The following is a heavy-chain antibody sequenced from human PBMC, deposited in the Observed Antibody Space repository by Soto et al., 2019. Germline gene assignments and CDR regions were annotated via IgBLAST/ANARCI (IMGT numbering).Heavy chain of an antibody. D-gene: IGHD2-2*02. V-gene: IGHV3-30-3*01. Sequence: GGSLRLSCAASGFTFSSYAMHWVRKARGKGLEWVAVISYDGSNKYYADSVKGRFTISRDNSKNTLYLQMNSLRAEDTAVYYCVREGCSSTSCYNYFDYWGQGTLVTVSS. J-gene: IGHJ4*02. CDR1: GFTFSSYA. CDR3: VREGCSSTSCYNYFDY. CDR2: ISYDGSNK.